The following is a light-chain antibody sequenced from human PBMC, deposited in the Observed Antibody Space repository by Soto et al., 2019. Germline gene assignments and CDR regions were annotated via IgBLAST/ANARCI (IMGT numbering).Light chain of an antibody. V-gene: IGLV2-14*03. J-gene: IGLJ2*01. CDR1: SSDVGGHTY. Sequence: QSVLTQPASVSGSPGQSITISCTGTSSDVGGHTYVSWYQLHPGKVPKLLLYDVSLRPSGVSNRFSGSKSGTTASLTISGLLPEDEADYFCSSYSSTSPLVVFGGGTKLTV. CDR2: DVS. CDR3: SSYSSTSPLVV.